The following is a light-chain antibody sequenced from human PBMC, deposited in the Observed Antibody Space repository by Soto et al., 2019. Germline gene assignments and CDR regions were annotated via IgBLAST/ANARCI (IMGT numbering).Light chain of an antibody. V-gene: IGLV2-14*01. CDR3: SSYTSSRAYV. Sequence: QSVLTQPASVSGSPGQSITISCTGTSSDVGGYNYVSWYQQQSGKAPKLMIHEVSKRPSGVSNRFSGSKSGNTASLTISGLQAEDDADYYCSSYTSSRAYVFGIGTKVTVL. CDR2: EVS. J-gene: IGLJ1*01. CDR1: SSDVGGYNY.